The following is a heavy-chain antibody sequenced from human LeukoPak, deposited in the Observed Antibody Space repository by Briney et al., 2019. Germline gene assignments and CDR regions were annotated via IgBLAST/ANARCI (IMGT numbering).Heavy chain of an antibody. J-gene: IGHJ4*02. CDR2: ISGSGDNT. CDR1: GFTFSIYA. V-gene: IGHV3-23*01. Sequence: GGSLRLSCAASGFTFSIYAMSWVRQAPGKGLEWVSAISGSGDNTYYADSVKGRFTISRDNSKNTLYLQMNRMRAEDTAAYFCASRSGSYYTSSDCWGQGTLVTVSS. D-gene: IGHD3-10*01. CDR3: ASRSGSYYTSSDC.